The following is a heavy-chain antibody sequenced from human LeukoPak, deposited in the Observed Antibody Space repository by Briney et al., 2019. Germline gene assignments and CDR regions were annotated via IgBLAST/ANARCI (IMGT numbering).Heavy chain of an antibody. CDR2: ISSSSSYI. CDR1: GFTFSSYS. D-gene: IGHD2-15*01. V-gene: IGHV3-21*01. Sequence: PGGSLRLSCAASGFTFSSYSMNWVRQAPGKGLEWVSSISSSSSYIYYADSVKGRFTISRDNAKNTLYLQMNSLRAGDTAVYYCASTPNGVAAIYFDYWGQGTLVTVSS. CDR3: ASTPNGVAAIYFDY. J-gene: IGHJ4*02.